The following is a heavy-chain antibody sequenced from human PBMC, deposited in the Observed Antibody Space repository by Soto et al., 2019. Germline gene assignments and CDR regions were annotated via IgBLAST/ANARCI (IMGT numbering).Heavy chain of an antibody. CDR2: IYPRDSDT. Sequence: PVESLKISCQVSGYIFTTFWICCFLQMPGKGLEWVGLIYPRDSDTRYSPSFQGQVTISVDKSVNTAYLRWSSLKASDTAIYYCARTDNPSFHFDYWGQGTQVTVSS. CDR1: GYIFTTFW. J-gene: IGHJ4*02. CDR3: ARTDNPSFHFDY. D-gene: IGHD1-1*01. V-gene: IGHV5-51*03.